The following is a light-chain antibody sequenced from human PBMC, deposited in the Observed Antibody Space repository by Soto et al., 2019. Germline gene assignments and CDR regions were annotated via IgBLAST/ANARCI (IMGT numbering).Light chain of an antibody. J-gene: IGKJ1*01. CDR1: QSVSSN. Sequence: EIVMTQSPATLSVSPGERATLSCRASQSVSSNLAWYQQKPGQAPRLLIYGASTRATGIPARFSGSGSGTEFTLTISSPQSEDFAVYYCQQYNNWPPRAWTFGQGTKVEIK. V-gene: IGKV3-15*01. CDR2: GAS. CDR3: QQYNNWPPRAWT.